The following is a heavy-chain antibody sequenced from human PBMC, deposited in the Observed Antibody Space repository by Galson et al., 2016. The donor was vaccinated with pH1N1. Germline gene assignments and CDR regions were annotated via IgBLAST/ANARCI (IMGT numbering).Heavy chain of an antibody. J-gene: IGHJ5*02. CDR3: VRDFSYCRGLSCFSTPLFNWFDT. CDR2: MWHDGSHE. V-gene: IGHV3-33*07. D-gene: IGHD2-15*01. Sequence: SLRLSCAASGFDFSSYGMFWVRQAPRKGLEWVAAMWHDGSHEYYSDSVNGRFTISRDNSKNTLNLQMDRLTGEDTAVYYCVRDFSYCRGLSCFSTPLFNWFDTWGQGTLVTVSS. CDR1: GFDFSSYG.